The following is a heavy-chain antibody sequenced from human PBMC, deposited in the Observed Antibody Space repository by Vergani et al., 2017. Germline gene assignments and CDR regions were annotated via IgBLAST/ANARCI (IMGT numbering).Heavy chain of an antibody. CDR1: GFSLTTRGVA. CDR3: AHRPDCSVGHCYDDE. V-gene: IGHV2-5*02. D-gene: IGHD2-15*01. CDR2: VIWDDDK. Sequence: QITLKESGPTLVKPTQPLTLPCTFSGFSLTTRGVAVGWIRQPPGKAQGWLAIVIWDDDKRYSPSLRNRVTITRDTSRNHVVLTMTNIDTVDTATYYCAHRPDCSVGHCYDDEWGQGSPVTV. J-gene: IGHJ4*02.